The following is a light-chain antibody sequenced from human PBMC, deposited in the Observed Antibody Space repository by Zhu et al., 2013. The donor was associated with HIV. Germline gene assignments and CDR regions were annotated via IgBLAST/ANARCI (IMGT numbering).Light chain of an antibody. J-gene: IGKJ2*01. V-gene: IGKV1-39*01. CDR3: QQSFSLPYT. CDR2: VAS. CDR1: QSVSTY. Sequence: DIQMTQSPSSLSVSVGDRVTISCRASQSVSTYLNWYQHKPGTAPKVLIYVASNLQSGVPSRFSGSGSGTDFTLTISSLQPEDCATYYCQQSFSLPYTFGQGTKVEI.